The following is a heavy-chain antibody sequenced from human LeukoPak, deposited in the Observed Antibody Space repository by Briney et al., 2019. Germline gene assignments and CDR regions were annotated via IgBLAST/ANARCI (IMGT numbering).Heavy chain of an antibody. D-gene: IGHD6-13*01. J-gene: IGHJ4*02. CDR2: IYYSGST. V-gene: IGHV4-59*01. CDR3: ARDSAAATFDY. CDR1: GGSISSYY. Sequence: SETLSLTCTVSGGSISSYYWSWIRQAPGKGLEWIGYIYYSGSTNYNPSLKSRVTISVDTSKNQFSLKLSSVTAADTAVYYCARDSAAATFDYWGQGTLVTVSS.